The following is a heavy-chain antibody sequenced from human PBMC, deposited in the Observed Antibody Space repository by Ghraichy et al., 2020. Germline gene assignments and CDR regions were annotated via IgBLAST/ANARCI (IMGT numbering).Heavy chain of an antibody. D-gene: IGHD3-10*01. Sequence: GGSLRLSCAASGFTFSSYGMHWVRQAPGKGLEWVAVIWYDGSNKYYADSVKGRFTISRDNSKNTLYLQMNSLRAEDTAVYYCARAYGSGEADYWGQGTLVTVSS. CDR1: GFTFSSYG. CDR3: ARAYGSGEADY. J-gene: IGHJ4*02. V-gene: IGHV3-33*01. CDR2: IWYDGSNK.